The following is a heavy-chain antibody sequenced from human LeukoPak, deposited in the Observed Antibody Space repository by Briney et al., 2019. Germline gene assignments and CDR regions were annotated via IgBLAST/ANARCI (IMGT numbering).Heavy chain of an antibody. CDR1: GFTLTQTS. D-gene: IGHD3-16*01. CDR2: FEPEDGET. Sequence: ASVKVSCKVSGFTLTQTSIHWVRQAPGKGLEWMGGFEPEDGETNYAQKFQGRVTMTEDTPTDTAYMELSSLISEDTAVYFCAAGSVMDADYLDYWGQGTLVTVSS. J-gene: IGHJ4*02. V-gene: IGHV1-24*01. CDR3: AAGSVMDADYLDY.